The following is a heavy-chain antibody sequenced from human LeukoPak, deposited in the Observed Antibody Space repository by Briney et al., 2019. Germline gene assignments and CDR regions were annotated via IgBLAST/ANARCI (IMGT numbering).Heavy chain of an antibody. CDR3: ARVPPYSSGSGSYFDY. V-gene: IGHV4-38-2*01. CDR1: GYSISSGYY. D-gene: IGHD3-10*01. CDR2: IYHSGST. Sequence: SETLSLTCGVSGYSISSGYYWGWIRPTPGKGLEWIGSIYHSGSTHYNPSLKSRVTISVDTSKNHFSLKLRSVTAADTAVYYCARVPPYSSGSGSYFDYWGQGTLVTVSS. J-gene: IGHJ4*02.